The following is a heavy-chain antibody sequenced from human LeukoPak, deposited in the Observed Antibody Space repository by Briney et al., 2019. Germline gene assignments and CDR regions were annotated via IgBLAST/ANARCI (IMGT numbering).Heavy chain of an antibody. CDR1: GFTFSSYA. Sequence: GGSLRLSCAASGFTFSSYAMNWVRQAPGKGLEWVSSISDSGGNTYYADSVRGRFTISRDNSKNTLYLQVNSLSAEDTAVYYCASGGSGPYYFDYWGQGTLVTVSS. J-gene: IGHJ4*02. V-gene: IGHV3-23*01. CDR3: ASGGSGPYYFDY. D-gene: IGHD2-15*01. CDR2: ISDSGGNT.